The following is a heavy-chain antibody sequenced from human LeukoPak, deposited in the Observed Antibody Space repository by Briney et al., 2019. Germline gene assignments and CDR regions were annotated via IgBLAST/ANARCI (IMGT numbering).Heavy chain of an antibody. V-gene: IGHV3-33*01. CDR3: AGEGFNY. Sequence: GGSLTLSCAASGFTFSTYGMHWVRQAPGKGLEWVAVIWSDGSDKYYADSVKGRFTISRDNAKNTLYLQMNSLRVEDTAVYYCAGEGFNYRGQGTLVTVSS. CDR2: IWSDGSDK. J-gene: IGHJ4*02. CDR1: GFTFSTYG.